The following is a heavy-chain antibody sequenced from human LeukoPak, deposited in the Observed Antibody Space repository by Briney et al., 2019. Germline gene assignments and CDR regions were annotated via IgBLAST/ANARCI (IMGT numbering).Heavy chain of an antibody. Sequence: ASVKVSCKASGYTFTSYGISWVRQAPGQGLEWMGWISAYNGNTNYAQKLQGRVTMTTDTSTSTAYMELRSLRSDDTAVYHCARAGRGYSYGYSDYWGQGTLVTVSS. CDR3: ARAGRGYSYGYSDY. CDR2: ISAYNGNT. V-gene: IGHV1-18*01. J-gene: IGHJ4*02. CDR1: GYTFTSYG. D-gene: IGHD5-18*01.